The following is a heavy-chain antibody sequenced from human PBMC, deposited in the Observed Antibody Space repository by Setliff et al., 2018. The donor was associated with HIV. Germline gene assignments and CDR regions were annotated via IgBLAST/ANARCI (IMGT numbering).Heavy chain of an antibody. D-gene: IGHD6-19*01. J-gene: IGHJ6*02. Sequence: PSETLSLTCAVSGYSISSGYYWGWIRQPPGKGLEWIGSIYHSESTYYNPSLKSRVTISVDTSKNQFSLKLSSVTAAATAVYYCARLPYSSGWYYYGMDVWGQGTTVTVSS. CDR1: GYSISSGYY. V-gene: IGHV4-38-2*01. CDR2: IYHSEST. CDR3: ARLPYSSGWYYYGMDV.